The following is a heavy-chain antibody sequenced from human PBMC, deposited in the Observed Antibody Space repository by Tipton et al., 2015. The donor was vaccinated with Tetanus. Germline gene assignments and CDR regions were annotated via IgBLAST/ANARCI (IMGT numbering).Heavy chain of an antibody. CDR2: ISHNGAA. Sequence: GEALGSGDHYWTWIRQSPGKGLEWIGYISHNGAAYYNPSLKSRVVISVDTSKNKFSPRLNSVTAADTAVFYCARVFGNNGYYLNFDYWGQGALVTVSS. J-gene: IGHJ4*02. D-gene: IGHD3-3*01. CDR1: GEALGSGDHY. V-gene: IGHV4-30-4*01. CDR3: ARVFGNNGYYLNFDY.